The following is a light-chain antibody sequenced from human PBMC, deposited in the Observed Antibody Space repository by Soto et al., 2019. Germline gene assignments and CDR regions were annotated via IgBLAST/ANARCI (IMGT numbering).Light chain of an antibody. CDR1: QSVSSY. V-gene: IGKV3-11*01. Sequence: EIVLTQSPATLSLSPGERATLSCRASQSVSSYLAWYQQKPGQAPRLLIYDASNRATGIPARFSGSGSGTDFTLTISRLEPEDFAVYYCQHRSNWTLTFGGGTKVESK. J-gene: IGKJ4*01. CDR3: QHRSNWTLT. CDR2: DAS.